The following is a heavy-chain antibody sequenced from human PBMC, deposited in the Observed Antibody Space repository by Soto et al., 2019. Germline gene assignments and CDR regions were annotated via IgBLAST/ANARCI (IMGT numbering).Heavy chain of an antibody. CDR2: IYYSGST. CDR1: GGSISIGGYY. J-gene: IGHJ5*02. CDR3: ARAWEELEWLGWFHP. V-gene: IGHV4-31*03. D-gene: IGHD3-3*01. Sequence: SETLSLSCTVSGGSISIGGYYWSWIRQHPGKGLEWIGYIYYSGSTYYNPSLKSRVTISVDTSKNQFSLKLSSLRSEDTAVYYCARAWEELEWLGWFHPWGPGTPVTVSS.